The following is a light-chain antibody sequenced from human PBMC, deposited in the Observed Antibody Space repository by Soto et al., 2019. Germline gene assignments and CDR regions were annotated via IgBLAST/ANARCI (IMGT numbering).Light chain of an antibody. CDR2: DVS. V-gene: IGLV2-14*03. J-gene: IGLJ3*02. CDR1: SSDVDIYNY. CDR3: SSYTSSSWV. Sequence: QSALTQPASVSGSPGQSITISCTGTSSDVDIYNYVSWYQRHPGKAPKLMIYDVSKRPSGVSNRFSGSKSGNTASLTISGLQAEDEAEYYCSSYTSSSWVFGGGTQLTVL.